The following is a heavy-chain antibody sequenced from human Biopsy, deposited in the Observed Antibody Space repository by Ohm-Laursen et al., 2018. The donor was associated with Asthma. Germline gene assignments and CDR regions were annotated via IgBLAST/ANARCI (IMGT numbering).Heavy chain of an antibody. CDR3: ARHWSGNGWADVHNWFDP. Sequence: SETLSLTCPVSGASMTTSNFWAWIRQPPGRGLEWLGSVYYSGDSFYRTSLMSRLTMSVDTSRRQFSLRLTSVTAADTGVYYCARHWSGNGWADVHNWFDPWGPGTVVTVSS. CDR1: GASMTTSNF. D-gene: IGHD6-19*01. V-gene: IGHV4-39*01. CDR2: VYYSGDS. J-gene: IGHJ5*02.